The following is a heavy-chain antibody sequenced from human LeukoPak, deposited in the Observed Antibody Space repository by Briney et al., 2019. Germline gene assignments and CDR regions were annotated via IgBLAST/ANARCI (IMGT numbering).Heavy chain of an antibody. V-gene: IGHV4-34*01. D-gene: IGHD5-18*01. Sequence: SETLSLTCAVYGGSFSGYYWSWIRQPPGKGLEWIGEMNHSGSTNYNPSLKSRVTISVDTSKNQFSLKLSSVTAADTAVYYCARQFHSYGYLVFDYWGQGTLAAVSS. CDR2: MNHSGST. J-gene: IGHJ4*02. CDR1: GGSFSGYY. CDR3: ARQFHSYGYLVFDY.